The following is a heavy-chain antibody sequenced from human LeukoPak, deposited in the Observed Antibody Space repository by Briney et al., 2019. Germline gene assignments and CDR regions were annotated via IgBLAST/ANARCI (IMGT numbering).Heavy chain of an antibody. CDR2: ISSSSSTI. J-gene: IGHJ6*03. Sequence: GGSLRLSCAASGFTFSSYSMNWVRQAPGKGPEWVSYISSSSSTIYYADSVRGRFTISRDNAKNSVYLQMNSLRDEDTAVYFCARLLATWDYYYMDVWGKGTTVTVSS. V-gene: IGHV3-48*02. CDR3: ARLLATWDYYYMDV. CDR1: GFTFSSYS. D-gene: IGHD3-3*02.